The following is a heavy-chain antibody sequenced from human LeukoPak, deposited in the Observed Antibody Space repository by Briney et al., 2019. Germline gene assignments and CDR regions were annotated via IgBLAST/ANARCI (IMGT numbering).Heavy chain of an antibody. J-gene: IGHJ5*02. V-gene: IGHV1-8*03. CDR3: AREAVTIFGLVRTQTPKGPHRFDP. CDR1: GYTFTSYD. D-gene: IGHD3-3*01. CDR2: MNPNSGNT. Sequence: ASVKVSCKASGYTFTSYDINWVRQATGQGLEWMGWMNPNSGNTGYAQKFQGRVTITRNTSISTAYMELSSLRSEDTAVYYCAREAVTIFGLVRTQTPKGPHRFDPWGQGTLVTVSS.